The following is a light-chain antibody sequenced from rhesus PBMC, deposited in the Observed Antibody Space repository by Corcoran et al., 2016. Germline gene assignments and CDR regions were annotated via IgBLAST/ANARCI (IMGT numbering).Light chain of an antibody. V-gene: IGKV3-24*04. J-gene: IGKJ1*01. CDR2: GAS. CDR3: LQSSNWPRT. Sequence: EIVMTQSPATLALSPGERATLSCRASQSVSSYLAWYQQKPGQAPRLLIYGASSKAPGIPDRFSGSGSGTEFTLTISSLEPEDVGVYFCLQSSNWPRTFGQGTKVEIK. CDR1: QSVSSY.